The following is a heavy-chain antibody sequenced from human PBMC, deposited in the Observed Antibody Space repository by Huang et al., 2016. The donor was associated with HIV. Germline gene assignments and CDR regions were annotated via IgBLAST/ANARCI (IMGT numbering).Heavy chain of an antibody. Sequence: VESGGRSVQPGGSIRLSCVGSTFTFGAYWMSWVRQPPGKGMGWVANIKQDETEKYYVAAVKGRFTISRDNAKKVLFLEMDAVRVEDTAIYFCATKTAGMDIWGQGTTVIVSS. CDR3: ATKTAGMDI. CDR2: IKQDETEK. CDR1: TFTFGAYW. V-gene: IGHV3-7*01. J-gene: IGHJ6*02.